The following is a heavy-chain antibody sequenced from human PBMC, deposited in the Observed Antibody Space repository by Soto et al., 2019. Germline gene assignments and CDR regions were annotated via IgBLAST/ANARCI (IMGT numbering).Heavy chain of an antibody. D-gene: IGHD6-6*01. V-gene: IGHV1-46*01. CDR2: INPSGGST. CDR1: GYTFTSYY. CDR3: ARGAREDEQLVWDVRDWFDP. Sequence: ASVKVSCKASGYTFTSYYMHWVRQAPGQGLEWMGIINPSGGSTSYAQKFQGRVTMTRDTSTSTVYMELSSPRSEDTAVYYCARGAREDEQLVWDVRDWFDPWGQGTLVTVSS. J-gene: IGHJ5*02.